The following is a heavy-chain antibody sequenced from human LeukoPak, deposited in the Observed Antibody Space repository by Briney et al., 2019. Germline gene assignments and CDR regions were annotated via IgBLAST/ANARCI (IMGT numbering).Heavy chain of an antibody. D-gene: IGHD1-26*01. CDR3: ARGGRWELPRPYAFDV. CDR2: ISAYNGNT. V-gene: IGHV1-18*04. CDR1: GYTLTGYC. J-gene: IGHJ3*01. Sequence: ASVKVSCKASGYTLTGYCMHWVRQAPGQGLEWMGWISAYNGNTNYAQKLQGRVTMTTDTSTSTAYMELRTLRSDDTAVYYCARGGRWELPRPYAFDVWGQGTVVTVSS.